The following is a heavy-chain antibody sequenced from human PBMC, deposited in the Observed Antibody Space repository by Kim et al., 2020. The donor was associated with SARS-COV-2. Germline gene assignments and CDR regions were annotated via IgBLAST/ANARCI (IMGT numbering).Heavy chain of an antibody. D-gene: IGHD3-16*01. CDR1: GFTFSSYS. CDR2: ISISSSYI. Sequence: GGSLRLSCAASGFTFSSYSMNWVRQAPGKGLEWVSSISISSSYIYYTDSVKGRFTISRDNAKNSLYLQMNSLIAEDTVVYYCARDLIRLWVFDYRGQGT. CDR3: ARDLIRLWVFDY. V-gene: IGHV3-21*01. J-gene: IGHJ4*02.